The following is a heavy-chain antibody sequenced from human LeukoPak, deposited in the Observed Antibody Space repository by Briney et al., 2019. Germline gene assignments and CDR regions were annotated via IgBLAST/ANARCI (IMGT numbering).Heavy chain of an antibody. CDR1: GYSFTSYW. J-gene: IGHJ6*03. Sequence: PGGSLQISCEGSGYSFTSYWIGWVRQLPGKGLEWMGIIYPGDSDTRYSPSFQGQVTISADKSISTAYLQWSSLKASDTAMYYCARVADYFYYYMDVWGKGTTVTVSS. CDR2: IYPGDSDT. CDR3: ARVADYFYYYMDV. V-gene: IGHV5-51*01.